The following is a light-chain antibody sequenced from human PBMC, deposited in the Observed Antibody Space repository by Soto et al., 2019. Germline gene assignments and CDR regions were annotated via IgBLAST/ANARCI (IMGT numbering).Light chain of an antibody. CDR3: CSYAGSYTFV. V-gene: IGLV2-14*01. CDR2: GVT. CDR1: SSDVGAYNY. Sequence: QSALTQPASVSGSPGQSITISCTGTSSDVGAYNYVSWYQQHPGEAPKLIIYGVTNRPSGVSYRFSGSKSDYTASLTISGLQAEDEADYYCCSYAGSYTFVFGIGTKVTVL. J-gene: IGLJ1*01.